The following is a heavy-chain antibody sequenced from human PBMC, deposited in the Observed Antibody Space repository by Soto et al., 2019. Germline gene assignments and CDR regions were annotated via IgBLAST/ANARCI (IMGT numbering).Heavy chain of an antibody. D-gene: IGHD3-3*01. CDR3: ARVGYDFWSGYFGYGMDV. CDR2: IYYSGST. V-gene: IGHV4-59*01. CDR1: GGSISSYY. J-gene: IGHJ6*02. Sequence: ASETLSLTCTVSGGSISSYYWSWIRQPPGKGLEWIGYIYYSGSTNYNPSLKSRVTISVDTSKNQFSLKLSSVTAADTAVYYCARVGYDFWSGYFGYGMDVWGQGTTVTVYS.